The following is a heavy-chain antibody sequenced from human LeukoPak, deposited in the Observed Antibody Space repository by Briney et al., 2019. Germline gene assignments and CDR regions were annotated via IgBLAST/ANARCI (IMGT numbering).Heavy chain of an antibody. Sequence: GGSLRLSCGASGFTFSNYAMSWVRQAPGKGLEWVSAITGGGRCTYYADSVKGRFTISRDNSKNTLYLQMNSLRTEDTAVYYCAKWGDYDVLTGYYVSDYWGQGTLVTVSS. CDR2: ITGGGRCT. CDR3: AKWGDYDVLTGYYVSDY. D-gene: IGHD3-9*01. J-gene: IGHJ4*02. CDR1: GFTFSNYA. V-gene: IGHV3-23*01.